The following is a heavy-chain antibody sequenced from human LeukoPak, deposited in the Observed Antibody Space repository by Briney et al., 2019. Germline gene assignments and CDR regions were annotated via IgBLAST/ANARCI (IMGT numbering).Heavy chain of an antibody. Sequence: QPGGSLRLSCAASGFTFSSYAMHWVRQAPGKGLEWVSGISWNSGSIGYADPVKGRFTISRDNAKNSLYLQMNSLRAEDTALYYCAKEDKNSYYDILTGYYRDYYGMDVWGQGTTVTVSS. D-gene: IGHD3-9*01. V-gene: IGHV3-9*01. CDR2: ISWNSGSI. CDR3: AKEDKNSYYDILTGYYRDYYGMDV. J-gene: IGHJ6*02. CDR1: GFTFSSYA.